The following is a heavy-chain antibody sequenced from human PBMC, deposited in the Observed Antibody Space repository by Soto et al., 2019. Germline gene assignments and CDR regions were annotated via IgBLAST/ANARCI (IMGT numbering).Heavy chain of an antibody. J-gene: IGHJ3*02. CDR3: ARFGHCSGGSCYSSRAFDI. CDR2: ISAYNGNT. V-gene: IGHV1-18*01. Sequence: WLQHYKRQGLEWMGWISAYNGNTNYAQKLQGRVTMTTDTSTSTAYMELRSLRSDDTAVYYCARFGHCSGGSCYSSRAFDIWGQGTMVTVSS. D-gene: IGHD2-15*01.